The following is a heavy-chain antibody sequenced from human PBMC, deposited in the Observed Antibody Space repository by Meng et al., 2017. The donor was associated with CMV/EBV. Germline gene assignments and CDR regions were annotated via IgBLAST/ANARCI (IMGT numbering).Heavy chain of an antibody. J-gene: IGHJ5*02. CDR2: INHSGST. Sequence: QVQLQQWGAGLLKPSETLSLPCAVYGGSFSGYYWSWIRQPSGKGLEWIGEINHSGSTNYNPSLKSRVTISVDTSKNQFSLKLSSVTAADTAVYYCARGSRRLPRFNWFDPWGQGTLVTVSS. CDR3: ARGSRRLPRFNWFDP. D-gene: IGHD3-3*01. CDR1: GGSFSGYY. V-gene: IGHV4-34*01.